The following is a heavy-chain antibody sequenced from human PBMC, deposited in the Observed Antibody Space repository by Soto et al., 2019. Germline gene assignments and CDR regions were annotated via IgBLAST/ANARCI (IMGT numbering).Heavy chain of an antibody. CDR1: GGSFSGYY. D-gene: IGHD3-22*01. J-gene: IGHJ3*02. V-gene: IGHV4-34*01. Sequence: QVQLQQWGAGLLKPSETLSLTCAVYGGSFSGYYWSWIRQPPGKGLEWIGEINHSGSTNYNPSLKSRVTLSVDTSKNQFSLKLSSVTAADTAVYYCARRTPPYYYDSRVAFDIWGQGTMVTVSS. CDR2: INHSGST. CDR3: ARRTPPYYYDSRVAFDI.